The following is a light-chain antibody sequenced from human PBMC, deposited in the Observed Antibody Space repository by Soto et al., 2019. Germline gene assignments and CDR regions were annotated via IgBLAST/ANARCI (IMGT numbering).Light chain of an antibody. Sequence: QSVLTQPPSVSGAPGQRVTISCTGSSSNIGAGYDVHWYQQLPGTAPKLLIYGNSNRPSRVPHRFSGSKSGTSASLAITGLQAEDEADYSCQSYDSSLSALFGGGTKLTVL. CDR1: SSNIGAGYD. J-gene: IGLJ3*02. CDR2: GNS. V-gene: IGLV1-40*01. CDR3: QSYDSSLSAL.